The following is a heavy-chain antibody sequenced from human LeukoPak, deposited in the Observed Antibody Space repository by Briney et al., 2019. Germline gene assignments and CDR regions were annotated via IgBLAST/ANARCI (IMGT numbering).Heavy chain of an antibody. CDR1: GFTFSSYA. V-gene: IGHV3-23*01. D-gene: IGHD2-2*01. J-gene: IGHJ2*01. Sequence: GASLRLSCAASGFTFSSYAMSWVRQAPGKGLEWVSTISVSDDSTYYADSVKGRFTISRDNSKSTLYLQMNSLRAEDTAVYYCAKPRYCSSTSCYRYFDLWGRGTLVTVSS. CDR3: AKPRYCSSTSCYRYFDL. CDR2: ISVSDDST.